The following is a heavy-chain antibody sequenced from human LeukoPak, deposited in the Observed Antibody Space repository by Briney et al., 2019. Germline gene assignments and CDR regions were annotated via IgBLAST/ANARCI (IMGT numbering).Heavy chain of an antibody. CDR1: GFSFSTYT. D-gene: IGHD4-23*01. J-gene: IGHJ4*02. V-gene: IGHV3-21*01. Sequence: GGSLRLSCAASGFSFSTYTMYWVRHPPGKGLEWVSIIGSSGGGIHYADSVKGRFTISRDNAKSSLYLQMNSLRAEDTAVYYCARVPPYDYGGNGSGYWGQGTLVTVSS. CDR2: IGSSGGGI. CDR3: ARVPPYDYGGNGSGY.